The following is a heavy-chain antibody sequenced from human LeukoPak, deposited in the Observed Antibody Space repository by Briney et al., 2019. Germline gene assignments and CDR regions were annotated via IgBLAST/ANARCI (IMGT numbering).Heavy chain of an antibody. V-gene: IGHV3-23*01. CDR3: AKYWGSSYNYAPFDS. J-gene: IGHJ4*02. D-gene: IGHD3-10*01. CDR1: GFSNYA. Sequence: GGSLRLSCAASGFSNYAMAWVRQAPGKGLEWVSAISGDGSATYYGNSVKGRFTISRDSSKNTLYLQMNSLRAEDTAVFYCAKYWGSSYNYAPFDSWGQGTLVTVSS. CDR2: ISGDGSAT.